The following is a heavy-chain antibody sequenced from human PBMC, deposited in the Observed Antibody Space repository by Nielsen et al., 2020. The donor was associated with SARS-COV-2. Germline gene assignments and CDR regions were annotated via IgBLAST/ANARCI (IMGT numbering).Heavy chain of an antibody. J-gene: IGHJ4*02. D-gene: IGHD3-22*01. CDR3: ARDIATVWYDSSGYDY. V-gene: IGHV1-18*01. Sequence: ASVKVSCKASGYTFTSYGISWVRQAPGQGLEWMGWISAYNGNTNYAQKLQGRVTMTTDTSTSTAYMELRSLRSDDTAVYYCARDIATVWYDSSGYDYWGQGTLVTVSS. CDR2: ISAYNGNT. CDR1: GYTFTSYG.